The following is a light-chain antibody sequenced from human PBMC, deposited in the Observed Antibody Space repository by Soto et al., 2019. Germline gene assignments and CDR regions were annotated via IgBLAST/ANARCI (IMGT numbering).Light chain of an antibody. CDR2: EGN. CDR3: CSYAGSSTWV. Sequence: QSVLTQPASVSGSPGQSITISYTGTSSDVGSYNLVSWCQQHPGKAPKLMIYEGNKRPSGVSNRFSGSKSGNTASLTISGLQAEDEADYYCCSYAGSSTWVFGGGTKLTVL. V-gene: IGLV2-23*01. CDR1: SSDVGSYNL. J-gene: IGLJ3*02.